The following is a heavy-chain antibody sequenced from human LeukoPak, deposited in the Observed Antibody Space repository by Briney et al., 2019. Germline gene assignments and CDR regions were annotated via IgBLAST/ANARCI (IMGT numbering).Heavy chain of an antibody. CDR1: GYTFTGYY. J-gene: IGHJ6*02. CDR2: ISPHSGGT. V-gene: IGHV1-2*02. CDR3: ARAKEGYNYYYYGMDV. D-gene: IGHD5-12*01. Sequence: ASVKVSCKASGYTFTGYYLHWVRQAPGQGLEWVGWISPHSGGTNYAQKFQGSVTMTRDTSISTAYMELSRLRSDDAAVFYCARAKEGYNYYYYGMDVWGQGTTVTVSS.